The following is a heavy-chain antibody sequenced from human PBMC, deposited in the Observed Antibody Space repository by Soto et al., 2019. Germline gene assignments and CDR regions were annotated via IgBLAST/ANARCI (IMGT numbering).Heavy chain of an antibody. V-gene: IGHV1-69*13. J-gene: IGHJ6*02. CDR3: ARMGVVVPAAGQIYYYGMDV. CDR2: IIPIFGTA. D-gene: IGHD2-2*01. Sequence: GPSVKVSCKASGGTFSSYAISWVRQAPGQGLEWMGGIIPIFGTANYAQKFQGRVTITADESTSTAYMELSSLRSEDTAVYYCARMGVVVPAAGQIYYYGMDVWGQGTTVTVSS. CDR1: GGTFSSYA.